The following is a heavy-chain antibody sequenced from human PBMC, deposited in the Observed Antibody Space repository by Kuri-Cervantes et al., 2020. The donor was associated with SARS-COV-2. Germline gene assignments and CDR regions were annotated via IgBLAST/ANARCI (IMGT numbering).Heavy chain of an antibody. CDR3: ARAGVRVLIDLYSNPGFDY. D-gene: IGHD4-11*01. V-gene: IGHV4-34*01. Sequence: SKTLSLTFAVYGGSFSGYYWSWIRQPPGKGLEWIGEINHSGSTNYNPSLKSRVTISVDTSKNQFSLKLSSVTAADTAVYYCARAGVRVLIDLYSNPGFDYWGQGTLVTVSS. J-gene: IGHJ4*02. CDR1: GGSFSGYY. CDR2: INHSGST.